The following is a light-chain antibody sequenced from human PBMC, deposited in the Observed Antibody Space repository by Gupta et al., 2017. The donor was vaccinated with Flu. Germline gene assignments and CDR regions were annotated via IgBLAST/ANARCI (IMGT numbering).Light chain of an antibody. J-gene: IGLJ1*01. CDR1: SSDVGGYNY. V-gene: IGLV2-8*01. CDR2: EVS. Sequence: SPPHPPPPSPSPRSAVPISSPWTSSDVGGYNYVSWYQQHPGKAPKLMIYEVSKRPSGVPDRFSGSKSGNTASLTVSGLQAEDEADYYCSSYAGSNNYVFGTGTKVTVL. CDR3: SSYAGSNNYV.